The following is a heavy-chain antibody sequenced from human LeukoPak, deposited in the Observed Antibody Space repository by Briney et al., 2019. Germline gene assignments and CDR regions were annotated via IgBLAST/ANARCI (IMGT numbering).Heavy chain of an antibody. J-gene: IGHJ4*02. CDR1: GGSISGDY. CDR3: ARGQKYTSGYTVTELGSRYFDY. Sequence: SETLSLTCTVSGGSISGDYWSWIRQPPGKGLEWIAFVYYTGSTDYNPSLKSRVTISVDTSKNQFSLKLNSVTAADTAVYYCARGQKYTSGYTVTELGSRYFDYWGQGTLVTVSS. CDR2: VYYTGST. V-gene: IGHV4-59*01. D-gene: IGHD5-18*01.